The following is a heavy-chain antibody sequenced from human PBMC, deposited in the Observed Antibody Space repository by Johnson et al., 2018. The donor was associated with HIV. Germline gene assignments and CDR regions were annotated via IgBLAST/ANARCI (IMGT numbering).Heavy chain of an antibody. CDR2: IYSGGST. CDR3: TTYIIIHAFYI. V-gene: IGHV3-66*01. Sequence: EVQLVESGGGLVQPGGSLRLSCAASGFTVSSNYMSWVRQAPGKGLEWVAVIYSGGSTYYADSVKGRFIISRDDSKNTLYLQMNSLKTDATAVYYCTTYIIIHAFYIWGQGTMVTVSS. CDR1: GFTVSSNY. J-gene: IGHJ3*02. D-gene: IGHD1-14*01.